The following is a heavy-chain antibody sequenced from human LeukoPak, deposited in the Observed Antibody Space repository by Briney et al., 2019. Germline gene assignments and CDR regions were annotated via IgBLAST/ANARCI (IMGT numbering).Heavy chain of an antibody. D-gene: IGHD4-17*01. V-gene: IGHV4-31*03. J-gene: IGHJ3*02. CDR1: GGSISSGGYY. Sequence: SETLSLTCTVSGGSISSGGYYWSWIRQHPGKGLEWIGYIYYSGSTYYNPPLKSRVTISVDTSKNQFSLKLSSVTAADTAVYYCARDGGPYGDYALAFDIWGQGTMVTVSS. CDR3: ARDGGPYGDYALAFDI. CDR2: IYYSGST.